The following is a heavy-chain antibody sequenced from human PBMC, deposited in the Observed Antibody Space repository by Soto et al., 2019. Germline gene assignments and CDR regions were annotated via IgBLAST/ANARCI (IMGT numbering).Heavy chain of an antibody. D-gene: IGHD5-12*01. Sequence: EVQLVESGGGLIQPGGSLRLSCVVSGFTVSSSNYMSWVRQAPGKGLEWVSVIYTGGTTYYADSVKGRFTISRDNSKNTVYLQMYSLRAEDTAVYYCHGYGYWGQGTLVTVSS. V-gene: IGHV3-53*01. CDR3: HGYGY. CDR2: IYTGGTT. J-gene: IGHJ4*02. CDR1: GFTVSSSNY.